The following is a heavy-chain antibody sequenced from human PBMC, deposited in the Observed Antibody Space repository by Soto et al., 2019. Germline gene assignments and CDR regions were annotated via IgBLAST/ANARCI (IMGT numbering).Heavy chain of an antibody. V-gene: IGHV3-7*01. CDR2: INQDGSEK. CDR1: GFTFSSYW. J-gene: IGHJ4*02. CDR3: VKDLTYYGSAPGSDYNPISDAY. Sequence: EVYLVESGGGLAQPGASLSLSCAASGFTFSSYWMTWVRQAPGKGLEWVANINQDGSEKYYVDSVRGRFSISRDNAKNSLFLQMNSLRAEDTAVYYCVKDLTYYGSAPGSDYNPISDAYWGQGTLVTVSS. D-gene: IGHD3-10*01.